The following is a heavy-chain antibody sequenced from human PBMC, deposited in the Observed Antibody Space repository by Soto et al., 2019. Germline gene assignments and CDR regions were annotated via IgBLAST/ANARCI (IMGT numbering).Heavy chain of an antibody. Sequence: QVQLQESGPGLVKPSQTLSLTCTVSGGSISSGGYYWSWIRQHPGKGLEWIGYIYYSGSTYYNPSLKSRVTISVDTSKNQFTLKLSSVTAADTAVYYCARAGMVVKRVNWFDPWGQGTLVTVSS. D-gene: IGHD2-21*01. CDR1: GGSISSGGYY. CDR2: IYYSGST. V-gene: IGHV4-31*03. CDR3: ARAGMVVKRVNWFDP. J-gene: IGHJ5*02.